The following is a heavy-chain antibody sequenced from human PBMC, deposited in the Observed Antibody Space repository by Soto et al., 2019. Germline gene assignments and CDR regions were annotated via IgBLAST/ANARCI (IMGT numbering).Heavy chain of an antibody. D-gene: IGHD6-19*01. V-gene: IGHV1-46*01. CDR1: GDTFTSDDYY. J-gene: IGHJ4*02. CDR3: ATGQWPPSRNYF. CDR2: IKPTGGST. Sequence: ASVKVSCKASGDTFTSDDYYIHWVRQAPGQGLEWMGMIKPTGGSTSFAQRFQGRVTMTRDTSTSTVYMELSSLKSEDTAVYYCATGQWPPSRNYFWGQGTLVTVSS.